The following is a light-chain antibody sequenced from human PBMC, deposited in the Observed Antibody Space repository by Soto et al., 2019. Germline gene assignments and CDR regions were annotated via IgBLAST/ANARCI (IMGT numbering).Light chain of an antibody. CDR2: DAS. CDR1: QSVSSK. V-gene: IGKV3-15*01. Sequence: EIAMTQSPATLSVSPGERATLSCRASQSVSSKLAWYQQKPGQAPRLLIYDASTRATVIPARFSGSWSGTEFTLTISSLQSEDFAVYYCQQFNNWPRTFGQGTKVEIK. CDR3: QQFNNWPRT. J-gene: IGKJ1*01.